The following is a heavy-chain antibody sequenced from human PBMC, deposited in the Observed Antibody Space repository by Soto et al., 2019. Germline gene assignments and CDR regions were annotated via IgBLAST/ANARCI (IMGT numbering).Heavy chain of an antibody. Sequence: QVQLQESGPGLVKPSETLSLTCTVSGGSISSYYWTWFRQPPGRGLEWFGYIYYSGGTNYNPSLKRRVTISVDTSKNQFSLKLSSVTAADTAVYYCASSNIAAAGFYYYGMDVWGRGTTVTVSS. CDR2: IYYSGGT. D-gene: IGHD6-13*01. V-gene: IGHV4-59*01. J-gene: IGHJ6*02. CDR3: ASSNIAAAGFYYYGMDV. CDR1: GGSISSYY.